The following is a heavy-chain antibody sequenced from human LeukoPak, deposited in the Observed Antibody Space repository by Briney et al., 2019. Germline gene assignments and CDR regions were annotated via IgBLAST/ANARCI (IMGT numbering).Heavy chain of an antibody. CDR2: INPSGGST. V-gene: IGHV1-46*01. CDR1: GYTFTGYY. J-gene: IGHJ4*02. Sequence: GASVKVSCKASGYTFTGYYMHWVRQAPGQGLEWMGIINPSGGSTSYAQKFQGRVTMTRDMSTSTVYMELSSLRSEDTAVYYCARLHYSGSNVPYFDYWGQGTLVTVSS. CDR3: ARLHYSGSNVPYFDY. D-gene: IGHD1-26*01.